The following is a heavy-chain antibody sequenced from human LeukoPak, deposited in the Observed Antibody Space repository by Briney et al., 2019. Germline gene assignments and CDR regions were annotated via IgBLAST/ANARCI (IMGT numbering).Heavy chain of an antibody. J-gene: IGHJ6*03. V-gene: IGHV3-23*01. CDR1: GFAFNSDA. CDR3: ARQPYFYYYLDV. CDR2: IVGDSTIE. Sequence: GGSLRLSCAASGFAFNSDAMTWVRQAPGKGLEWVSTIVGDSTIEYYADSVKGRFSISSDNSKTMLFLHMNSLRAEDTAIYYCARQPYFYYYLDVWGKGTTVTVSS. D-gene: IGHD5-18*01.